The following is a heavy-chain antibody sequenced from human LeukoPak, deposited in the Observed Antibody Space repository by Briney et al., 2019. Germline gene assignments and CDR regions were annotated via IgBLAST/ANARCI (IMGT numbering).Heavy chain of an antibody. V-gene: IGHV1-18*01. D-gene: IGHD2-8*01. CDR3: ARRLMVYARVYGMDV. J-gene: IGHJ6*02. CDR1: GYTLTSYG. Sequence: ASVKVSCKACGYTLTSYGISWVRQAPGQGLEWMGWISAYNGNTNYAQKLQGRVTMTTDTSTSTAYMELRSLRSDDTAVYYCARRLMVYARVYGMDVWGQGTTVTVSS. CDR2: ISAYNGNT.